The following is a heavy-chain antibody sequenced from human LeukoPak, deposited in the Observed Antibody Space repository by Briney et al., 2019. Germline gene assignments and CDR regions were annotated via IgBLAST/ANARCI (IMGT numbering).Heavy chain of an antibody. Sequence: PSETLSLTYTVSGGSISSSSYYWGWIRQPPGKGLEWIGSIYYSGSTYYNPSLKSRVTISVDTSKNQFSLKLSSVTAAATAVYYCARRPVLLWFGELSGYFDYWGQGNLVTVSS. D-gene: IGHD3-10*01. CDR1: GGSISSSSYY. CDR2: IYYSGST. J-gene: IGHJ4*02. V-gene: IGHV4-39*01. CDR3: ARRPVLLWFGELSGYFDY.